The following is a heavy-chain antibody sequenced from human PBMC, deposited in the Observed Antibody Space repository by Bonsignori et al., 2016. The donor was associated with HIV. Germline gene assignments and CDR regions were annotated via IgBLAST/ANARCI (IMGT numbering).Heavy chain of an antibody. CDR1: GGSFSGYY. D-gene: IGHD3-16*02. V-gene: IGHV4-34*01. Sequence: SETLSLTCAVYGGSFSGYYWSWIRQPPGKGLEWIGEINHSGSTNYNPSLKSRVTISVDTSKNQFSLKLSSVTAADTAVYYCARTHRYYYYMDVWGKGTTVTVSS. J-gene: IGHJ6*03. CDR3: ARTHRYYYYMDV. CDR2: INHSGST.